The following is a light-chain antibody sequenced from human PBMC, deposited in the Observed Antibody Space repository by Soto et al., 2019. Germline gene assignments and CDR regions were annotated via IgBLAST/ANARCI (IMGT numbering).Light chain of an antibody. V-gene: IGKV3-11*01. J-gene: IGKJ5*01. CDR1: QSFSSY. CDR2: DAS. Sequence: EIVLTQSPATLSLSPGERATLSCRASQSFSSYLAWYQQKPGQAPSLLIYDASKRPTGIPARFSGRVSGTYFALTISILEAEDFAVYYCQQRNNWPPVITFGQATRWATK. CDR3: QQRNNWPPVIT.